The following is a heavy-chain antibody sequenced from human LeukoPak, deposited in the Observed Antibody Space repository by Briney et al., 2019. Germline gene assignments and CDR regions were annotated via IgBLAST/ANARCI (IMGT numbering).Heavy chain of an antibody. V-gene: IGHV4-61*02. CDR3: ARDLFWIAAANTNNNAFDI. Sequence: SETLSLTCTASGGSISSGSYYWSWLRQPAGKGLESIGRIYTSGSTNYNPSLQSRVTISVDTSKNQFSLKLSSVTAADTAVYYCARDLFWIAAANTNNNAFDIWGQGTMVTVSS. D-gene: IGHD6-13*01. J-gene: IGHJ3*02. CDR2: IYTSGST. CDR1: GGSISSGSYY.